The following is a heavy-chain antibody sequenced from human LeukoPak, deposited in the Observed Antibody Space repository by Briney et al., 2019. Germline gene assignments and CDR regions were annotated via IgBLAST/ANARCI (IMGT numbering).Heavy chain of an antibody. CDR2: ISAYNGNT. J-gene: IGHJ6*03. V-gene: IGHV1-18*01. CDR1: GYTFTSYG. Sequence: ASVKVSCKASGYTFTSYGIGWVRQAPGQGLEWMGWISAYNGNTNYAQKLQGRVTMTTDTSTSTAYMELRSLRSDDTAAYYCARAPTYYYYYYMDVWGKGTTVTISS. CDR3: ARAPTYYYYYYMDV.